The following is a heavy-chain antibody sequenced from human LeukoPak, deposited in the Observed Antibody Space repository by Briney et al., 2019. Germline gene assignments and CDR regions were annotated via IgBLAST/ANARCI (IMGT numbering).Heavy chain of an antibody. D-gene: IGHD6-19*01. J-gene: IGHJ4*02. CDR3: AGHLAVAGYYFDY. Sequence: TLSLTCAVSGGSISSGDYSWSWIRQPPGKGLEWIGYIYHSGRTFYNPSLKSRVTISVDTSKNQFSLKLSSVTAADTAVYYCAGHLAVAGYYFDYWGQGTLVTVSS. V-gene: IGHV4-30-2*02. CDR1: GGSISSGDYS. CDR2: IYHSGRT.